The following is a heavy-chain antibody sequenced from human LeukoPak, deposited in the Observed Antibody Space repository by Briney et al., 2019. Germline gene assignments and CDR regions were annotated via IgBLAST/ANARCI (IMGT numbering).Heavy chain of an antibody. Sequence: SETLSLTCTVSGGSISSYCWSWIRQPPGKGLEWIGDIYYSGSTNYNPSLKSRLTISVDASKNQFSLKLSSVTAADTAVYYCARGGEYSSSHNWFDPWGQGTLVTVSS. D-gene: IGHD6-6*01. CDR1: GGSISSYC. V-gene: IGHV4-59*01. CDR3: ARGGEYSSSHNWFDP. J-gene: IGHJ5*02. CDR2: IYYSGST.